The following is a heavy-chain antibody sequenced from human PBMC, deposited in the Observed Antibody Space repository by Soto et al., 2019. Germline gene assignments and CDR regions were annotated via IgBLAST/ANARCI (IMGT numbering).Heavy chain of an antibody. V-gene: IGHV3-64*01. CDR3: ARRGYGSRWPNVYMDV. D-gene: IGHD6-13*01. CDR1: GFTLSNYE. Sequence: EAQLVESGGGLVQPGGSLRLSCAASGFTLSNYEMHWVRQAPGKGLEYVSGISNNGAHTDYAKSVKGRFTISRDNSENTLYLQIGSLRAEDMALYYCARRGYGSRWPNVYMDVWGKGTTVTVSS. J-gene: IGHJ6*03. CDR2: ISNNGAHT.